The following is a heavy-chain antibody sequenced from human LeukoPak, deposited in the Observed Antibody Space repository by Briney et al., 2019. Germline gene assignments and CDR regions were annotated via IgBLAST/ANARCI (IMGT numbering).Heavy chain of an antibody. J-gene: IGHJ5*02. Sequence: YPSETLSLTCAVSGGSISSSNWWSWVRQPPGKGLEWIGEIYHSGSTNYNPSLKSRVTISVDKSKNQFSLKLSSVTAADTAVYYCARAAVAGTIWFDPWGQGTLVTVSS. CDR1: GGSISSSNW. CDR2: IYHSGST. CDR3: ARAAVAGTIWFDP. V-gene: IGHV4-4*02. D-gene: IGHD6-19*01.